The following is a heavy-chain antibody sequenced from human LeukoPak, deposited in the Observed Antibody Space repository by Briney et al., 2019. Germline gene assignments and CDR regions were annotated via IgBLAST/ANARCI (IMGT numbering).Heavy chain of an antibody. CDR3: AKGGHYYYYSMDV. D-gene: IGHD3-16*01. Sequence: GGSLRLSCAASGFTFSSYAMSWVRQAPGKGLEWVSAISGSGSSTYYSDSVKGRFTISRDNSKNTLYLQVNSLRAEDTAVYYCAKGGHYYYYSMDVWGQGTTVTVSS. CDR2: ISGSGSST. J-gene: IGHJ6*02. CDR1: GFTFSSYA. V-gene: IGHV3-23*01.